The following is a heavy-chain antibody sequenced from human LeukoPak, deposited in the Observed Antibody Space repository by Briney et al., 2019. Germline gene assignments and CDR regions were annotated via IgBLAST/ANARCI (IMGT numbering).Heavy chain of an antibody. CDR2: ISSSGST. V-gene: IGHV4-4*07. CDR1: GGSISGYY. Sequence: SETLSLTCSVSGGSISGYYWSWIRQPAGKGLECIGRISSSGSTNYNPSLKSRVTMSVDTSKNQFFLKLSSVTAADTAVYYCARRYCSSTSCYIDWFDPWGQGTLVTVSS. D-gene: IGHD2-2*02. J-gene: IGHJ5*02. CDR3: ARRYCSSTSCYIDWFDP.